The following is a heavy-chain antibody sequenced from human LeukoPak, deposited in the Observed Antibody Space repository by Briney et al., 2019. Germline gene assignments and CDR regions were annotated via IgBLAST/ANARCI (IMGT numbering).Heavy chain of an antibody. V-gene: IGHV3-53*01. D-gene: IGHD2/OR15-2a*01. CDR2: LYSGGST. CDR1: GFTVSSNY. J-gene: IGHJ4*02. CDR3: ARALTHPNRAD. Sequence: GGSLRLSCAASGFTVSSNYMSWVRQAPGKGLEWVSVLYSGGSTYYADSVKGRFTISRDNSKNTLYLQMNSLRAEDTAVYYCARALTHPNRADWGQGTLVTVSS.